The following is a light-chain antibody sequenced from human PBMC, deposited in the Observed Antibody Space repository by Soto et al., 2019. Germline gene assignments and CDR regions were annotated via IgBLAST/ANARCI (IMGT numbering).Light chain of an antibody. Sequence: QSVLTQPASVSGSPGQSITISCTGPSSDVGSYNLVSWYQQYPGKAPKLIIFEVFKRPSGVSHRFPGSKSGNTASLTISGLQAEDEANYYCCSYAGRATYVFGGGTKLTVL. J-gene: IGLJ2*01. CDR2: EVF. CDR1: SSDVGSYNL. CDR3: CSYAGRATYV. V-gene: IGLV2-23*02.